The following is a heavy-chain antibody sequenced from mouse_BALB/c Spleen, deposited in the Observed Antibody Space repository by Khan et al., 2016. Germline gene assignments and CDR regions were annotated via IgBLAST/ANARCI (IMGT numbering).Heavy chain of an antibody. CDR1: GFTFSSYA. V-gene: IGHV5-9-3*01. CDR2: ISSGGSYT. J-gene: IGHJ4*01. Sequence: EVELVESGGGLVKPGGSLKLSCAASGFTFSSYAMSWVRQTPEKRLEWVATISSGGSYTYYPDSVKGRFTISRDNAKNTLYLQMSSLRSEDTAMYYRARHLGRGDAMDYWGQGTSVTVSS. D-gene: IGHD4-1*01. CDR3: ARHLGRGDAMDY.